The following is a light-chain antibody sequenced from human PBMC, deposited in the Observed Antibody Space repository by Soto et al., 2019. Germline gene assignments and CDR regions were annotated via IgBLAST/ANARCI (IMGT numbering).Light chain of an antibody. CDR3: QQRSNWPPIP. CDR2: WAS. V-gene: IGKV4-1*01. J-gene: IGKJ5*01. Sequence: DSLLTQSPDSLAVSLDERATINCKSSQSVLYSSNNKNYLAWYQQKPGQPPKLLIYWASTRESGVPARFSGSGSGTDFTLTISSLEPEDFAVYYCQQRSNWPPIPFGQGTRLEIK. CDR1: QSVLYSSNNKNY.